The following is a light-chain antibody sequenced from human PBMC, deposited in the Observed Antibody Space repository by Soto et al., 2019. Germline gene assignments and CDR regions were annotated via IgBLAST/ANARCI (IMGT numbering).Light chain of an antibody. CDR2: YDS. CDR1: NVGSRS. V-gene: IGLV3-21*01. CDR3: QVWEATGDQVV. Sequence: SYELTQPPSVSVAPGDTARISCGGNNVGSRSVHWYQQKPGQAPFLVIYYDSDRPSGIPERFSGSNSGNTATLIISRVEAGDEADYYCQVWEATGDQVVFGGGTKLTVL. J-gene: IGLJ2*01.